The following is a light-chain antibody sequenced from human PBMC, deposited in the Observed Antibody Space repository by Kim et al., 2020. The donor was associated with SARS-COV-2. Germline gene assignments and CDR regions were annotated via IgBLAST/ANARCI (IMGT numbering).Light chain of an antibody. V-gene: IGLV3-19*01. CDR1: SLRSYY. CDR3: NSRGSNDNVL. CDR2: GKN. Sequence: SSELTQDPAVSVALGQTVRITCQGDSLRSYYATWYQQQLGQDLIVVIYGKNNLPSVIPNLFSGSSSGDTASLTITGTQAGDEADYYCNSRGSNDNVLFGGGTQLTVL. J-gene: IGLJ2*01.